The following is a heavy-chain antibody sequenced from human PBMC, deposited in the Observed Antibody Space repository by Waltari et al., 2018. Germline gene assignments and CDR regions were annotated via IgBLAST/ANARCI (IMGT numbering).Heavy chain of an antibody. V-gene: IGHV3-30*02. D-gene: IGHD1-26*01. J-gene: IGHJ6*03. Sequence: QVQLVESGGGVVQPGGSLRLSCAASGFTFSSYGMHWVRQAPGKGLEWVAFIRYDGSNKYYADSVKGRFTISRDNSKNTLYLQMNSLRAEDTAVYYCAKAAAWELLRGGYMDVWGKGTTVTVSS. CDR1: GFTFSSYG. CDR3: AKAAAWELLRGGYMDV. CDR2: IRYDGSNK.